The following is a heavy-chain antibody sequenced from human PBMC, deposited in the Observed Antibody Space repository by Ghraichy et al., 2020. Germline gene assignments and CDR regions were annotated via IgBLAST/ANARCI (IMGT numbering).Heavy chain of an antibody. J-gene: IGHJ6*03. D-gene: IGHD5-24*01. Sequence: LSLTCAASGFTFRSYAMSWVRQAPGKGLEWVSSISGSGGSTYYADSVKGRFTVSRDISKNTLYVQMNSLRAEDTAVYYCAKGGGMATIYYDYHYYVDVWGKGTTVTVSS. V-gene: IGHV3-23*01. CDR3: AKGGGMATIYYDYHYYVDV. CDR1: GFTFRSYA. CDR2: ISGSGGST.